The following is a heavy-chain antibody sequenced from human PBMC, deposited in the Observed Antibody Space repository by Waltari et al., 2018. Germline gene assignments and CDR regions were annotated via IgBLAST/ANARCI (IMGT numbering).Heavy chain of an antibody. Sequence: QVQLQQWGAGLLKPSETLSLTCAVYGGSFSGYYWSWLRQPPGKGLEWIGEINHSGSTNYHPSLKSRVTISVDTSKNQFSLKLSSVTAADTAVYYCARNRGSGYCSSTSCPRPMTRWFDPWGQGTLVTVSS. CDR2: INHSGST. CDR3: ARNRGSGYCSSTSCPRPMTRWFDP. D-gene: IGHD2-2*01. V-gene: IGHV4-34*01. CDR1: GGSFSGYY. J-gene: IGHJ5*02.